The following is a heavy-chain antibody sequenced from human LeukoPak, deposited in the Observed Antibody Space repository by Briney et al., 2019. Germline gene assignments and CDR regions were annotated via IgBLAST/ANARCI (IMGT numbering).Heavy chain of an antibody. CDR1: GFTFSSYS. D-gene: IGHD6-19*01. CDR3: ARDHLSSGSSPDYYSYYYMDV. Sequence: GGSLRLSCAASGFTFSSYSMNWVRQAPGKGLEWVSSITSSSSYIYYADSVKGRFTISRDNAKNSLYLQMNSLRAEDTAVYYCARDHLSSGSSPDYYSYYYMDVWGKGTTVTISS. CDR2: ITSSSSYI. J-gene: IGHJ6*03. V-gene: IGHV3-21*01.